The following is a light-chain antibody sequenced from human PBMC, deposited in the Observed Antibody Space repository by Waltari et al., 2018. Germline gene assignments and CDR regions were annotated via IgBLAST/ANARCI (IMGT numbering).Light chain of an antibody. CDR1: KGISNN. CDR2: KAS. Sequence: DIQRTQSPSSLSASVGDRATITCQASKGISNNLAWNQQKPGKVPKILIYKASTLQSGVPSRFSSSGSGTDFTLTISSLQPEDFATYYCQHGYGTPYSFGQGTKVEIK. CDR3: QHGYGTPYS. V-gene: IGKV1-NL1*01. J-gene: IGKJ2*03.